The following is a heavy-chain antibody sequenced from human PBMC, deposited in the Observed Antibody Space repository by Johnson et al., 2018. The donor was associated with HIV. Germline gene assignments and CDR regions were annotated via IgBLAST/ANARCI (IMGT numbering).Heavy chain of an antibody. CDR3: ASGDELGDDAFDI. D-gene: IGHD7-27*01. CDR1: RSPFDDYG. V-gene: IGHV3-20*04. CDR2: INWHVGRT. Sequence: VQLVESGGGVVRPGGSLRPSCAASRSPFDDYGMSWVRHAPGKGLDWVSGINWHVGRTGYADSLTVVFTISRDNAKNSLYLQMNRLRAEDTALYYCASGDELGDDAFDIWGQGTMGTVSS. J-gene: IGHJ3*02.